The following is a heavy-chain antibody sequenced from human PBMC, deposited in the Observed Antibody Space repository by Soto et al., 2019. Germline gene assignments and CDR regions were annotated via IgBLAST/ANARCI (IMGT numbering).Heavy chain of an antibody. J-gene: IGHJ4*02. CDR1: GYTFTGYY. Sequence: ASVKVSCKASGYTFTGYYIHWVRQAPGQGLEWMGWINPNNGGTNYVQKFQGRVTMTRDTSISTAYMELRRLTSDDTAVYYCARDLPIVGTTTWDYWGQGTMVTV. V-gene: IGHV1-2*02. D-gene: IGHD1-26*01. CDR2: INPNNGGT. CDR3: ARDLPIVGTTTWDY.